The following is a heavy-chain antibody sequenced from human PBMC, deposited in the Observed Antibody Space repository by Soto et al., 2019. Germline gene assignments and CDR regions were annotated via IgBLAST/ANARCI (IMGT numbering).Heavy chain of an antibody. CDR1: GYTFTSYG. CDR3: ARDNYYDSSGYYYD. Sequence: ASVKVSCKASGYTFTSYGISWVRQDNGQGLEWMGWISAYNGNTNYAQKLQGRVTMTTDTSTSTAYMELRSLRSDDTAVYYCARDNYYDSSGYYYDWGQGTLVTVSS. CDR2: ISAYNGNT. D-gene: IGHD3-22*01. J-gene: IGHJ4*02. V-gene: IGHV1-18*01.